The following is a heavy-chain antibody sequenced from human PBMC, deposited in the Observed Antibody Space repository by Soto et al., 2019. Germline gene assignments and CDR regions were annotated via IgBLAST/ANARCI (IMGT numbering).Heavy chain of an antibody. J-gene: IGHJ4*02. Sequence: HPGGSLRLSCAGSVFTFSNAWINWVRQAPGKGLEWVANIKEDGSDKYYADSVKGRFTISRDNSKNTLYLQMNSLRAEDTAVYYCAKVISTSGSSLWGRGTLVTVSS. D-gene: IGHD3-10*01. CDR3: AKVISTSGSSL. CDR1: VFTFSNAW. V-gene: IGHV3-7*05. CDR2: IKEDGSDK.